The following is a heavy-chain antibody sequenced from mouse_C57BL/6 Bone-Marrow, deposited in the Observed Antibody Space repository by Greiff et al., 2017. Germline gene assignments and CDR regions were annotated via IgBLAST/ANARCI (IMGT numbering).Heavy chain of an antibody. CDR2: INPNNGGT. CDR1: GYTFTDYY. V-gene: IGHV1-26*01. Sequence: EVQLQQSGPELVKPGASVKISCKASGYTFTDYYMNWVKQSHGKSLEWIGDINPNNGGTSYNQKFKGKATLTVDKSSSTAYMELRSLTSEDSAVYYCARGVYYDYDEDWYFDVWGTGTTVTVSS. J-gene: IGHJ1*03. CDR3: ARGVYYDYDEDWYFDV. D-gene: IGHD2-4*01.